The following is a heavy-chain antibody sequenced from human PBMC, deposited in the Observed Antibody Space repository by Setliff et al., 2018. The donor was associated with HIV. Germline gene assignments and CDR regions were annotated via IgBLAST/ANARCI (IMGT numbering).Heavy chain of an antibody. CDR1: GGSISSYC. CDR2: IFASGSS. D-gene: IGHD2-8*02. J-gene: IGHJ4*02. V-gene: IGHV4-4*09. CDR3: ARLIHTGLLYFDY. Sequence: KPSETLSLTCTVSGGSISSYCWNWIRQPPGKGLEWIGYIFASGSSLYNPSLQSRVSISIDTSKNQFSLKLSSVTAADTALYFCARLIHTGLLYFDYWGLGMLVTVSS.